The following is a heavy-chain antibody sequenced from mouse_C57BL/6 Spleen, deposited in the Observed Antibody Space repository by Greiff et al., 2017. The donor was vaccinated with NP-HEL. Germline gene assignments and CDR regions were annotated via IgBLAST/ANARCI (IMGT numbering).Heavy chain of an antibody. V-gene: IGHV3-6*01. D-gene: IGHD1-1*01. CDR3: ARVGYYEDFDY. Sequence: ESGPGLVKPSQSLSLTCSVTGYSITSGYYWNWIRQFPGNKLEWMGYISYDGSNNYNPSLKNRISITRDTSKNPFFLKVNSVTTEDTATYYCARVGYYEDFDYWGQGTTLTVSS. CDR1: GYSITSGYY. J-gene: IGHJ2*01. CDR2: ISYDGSN.